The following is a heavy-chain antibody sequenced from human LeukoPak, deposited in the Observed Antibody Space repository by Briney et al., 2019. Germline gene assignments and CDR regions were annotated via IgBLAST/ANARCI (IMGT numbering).Heavy chain of an antibody. V-gene: IGHV3-21*01. Sequence: ETLSLTCTVSGGSISSYYWSWIRQPPGKGLEWVSSINNVASHIYYADSVKGRFTISRDNAKNSVSLQMNNLRAEDTAVYYCAGGGMGFDYWGQGTLVTVSS. CDR3: AGGGMGFDY. CDR2: INNVASHI. J-gene: IGHJ4*02. CDR1: GGSISSYY. D-gene: IGHD3-16*01.